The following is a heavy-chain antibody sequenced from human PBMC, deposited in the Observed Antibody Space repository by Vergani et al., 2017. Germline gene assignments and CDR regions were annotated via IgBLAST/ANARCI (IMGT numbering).Heavy chain of an antibody. V-gene: IGHV4-59*01. D-gene: IGHD1-14*01. CDR3: ARSMVSRNPPDYFDN. CDR2: VEDSGYF. CDR1: GGSLSGYY. Sequence: QVQLQESGPGLVRPSETLSLTCTVSGGSLSGYYWNWIRQTPGEGLEWIGYVEDSGYFNYNPSLKTRVSMSSGTSNNQFSLMLGSVTVADAAVYYCARSMVSRNPPDYFDNWGQGTLVTVSS. J-gene: IGHJ4*02.